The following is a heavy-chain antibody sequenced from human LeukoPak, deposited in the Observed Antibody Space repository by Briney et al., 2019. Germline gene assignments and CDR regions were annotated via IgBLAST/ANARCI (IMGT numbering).Heavy chain of an antibody. CDR3: AKSERNVGSFDY. J-gene: IGHJ4*02. D-gene: IGHD1-14*01. CDR1: SGSISSYY. CDR2: IYVSGYT. V-gene: IGHV4-59*03. Sequence: SETLSLTCTVSSGSISSYYWSWIRQPPGKGLEWIGCIYVSGYTKYNPSLKSRVIMSVDTSKNQFSLNLSSVTAADTAVYYCAKSERNVGSFDYWGQGTLVAVSS.